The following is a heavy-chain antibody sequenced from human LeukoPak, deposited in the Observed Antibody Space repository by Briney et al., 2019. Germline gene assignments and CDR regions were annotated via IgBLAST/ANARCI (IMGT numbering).Heavy chain of an antibody. D-gene: IGHD6-19*01. V-gene: IGHV3-23*01. Sequence: GGSPRLSCAASGFTFSSYAMSWVRQAPGKGLEWVSAISGSGGSTYYADSVKGRFTISRDNSKNTLYLQMNSLRAEDTAVYYCAKADSIAVALSDYWGQGTLVTVSS. CDR3: AKADSIAVALSDY. CDR1: GFTFSSYA. CDR2: ISGSGGST. J-gene: IGHJ4*02.